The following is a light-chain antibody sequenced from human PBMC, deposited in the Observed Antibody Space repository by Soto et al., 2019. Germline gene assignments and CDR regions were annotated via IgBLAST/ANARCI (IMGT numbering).Light chain of an antibody. Sequence: QSALTQPASVSGSPGQSITISCTGTSSDVGASNYVSWYQHHPGKAPKLMIYEVSNRPSGVSNRFSGSKSVNTASLTISGLQADDEADYYCTSYTSSKTVVFGGGTKLTVL. CDR2: EVS. CDR3: TSYTSSKTVV. CDR1: SSDVGASNY. V-gene: IGLV2-14*01. J-gene: IGLJ3*02.